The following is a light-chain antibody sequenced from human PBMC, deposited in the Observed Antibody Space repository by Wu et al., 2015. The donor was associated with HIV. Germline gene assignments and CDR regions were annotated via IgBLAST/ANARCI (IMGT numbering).Light chain of an antibody. CDR3: QQFSSYLLT. CDR1: HDISSA. Sequence: AIQLTQSPSSLSASVGDRVTITCRASHDISSALAWYQQKPGKAPNLLIYDASNLESGVPLRFSGSGSGTDFTLTISSLQPEDFATYYCQQFSSYLLTFGGGTQGG. V-gene: IGKV1-13*02. J-gene: IGKJ4*01. CDR2: DAS.